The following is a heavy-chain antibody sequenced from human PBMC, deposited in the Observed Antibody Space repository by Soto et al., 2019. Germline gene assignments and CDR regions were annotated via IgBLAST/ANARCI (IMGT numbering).Heavy chain of an antibody. CDR2: TYNSGNT. Sequence: TSETLSLTCNVSGGSINSYYWNWIRQPPGKGLEWIGYTYNSGNTKYNPSLKSRATISLDTSKNQFSLKLTSLTAADTAVYYCARAAAIPAAMFYYWYFDLWGRGTLVTVSS. D-gene: IGHD2-2*01. CDR3: ARAAAIPAAMFYYWYFDL. V-gene: IGHV4-59*01. J-gene: IGHJ2*01. CDR1: GGSINSYY.